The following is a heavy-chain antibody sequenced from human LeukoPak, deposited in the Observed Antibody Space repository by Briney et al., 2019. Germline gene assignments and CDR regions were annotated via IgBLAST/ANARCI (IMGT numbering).Heavy chain of an antibody. D-gene: IGHD3-22*01. Sequence: KTSETLSLTCAVYGGSFSGYYWSWIRQPPGKGLEWIGEINHSGSTNYNPSLKSRVTISVDTSKNQFSLKLGSVTAADTAVYYCARMMKITMIVVVYFDYWGQGTLVTVSS. V-gene: IGHV4-34*01. CDR2: INHSGST. J-gene: IGHJ4*02. CDR3: ARMMKITMIVVVYFDY. CDR1: GGSFSGYY.